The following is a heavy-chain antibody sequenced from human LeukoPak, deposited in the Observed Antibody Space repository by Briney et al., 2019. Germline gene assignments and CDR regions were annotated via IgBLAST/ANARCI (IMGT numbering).Heavy chain of an antibody. CDR2: IDPESGDT. V-gene: IGHV1-2*02. CDR3: AREEYSGGWYRGGWFDP. CDR1: GYIFTGYY. Sequence: GASVKVSCKASGYIFTGYYMHWLRQAPGQGLEWMGWIDPESGDTNYAQKFQDKITMTRDTYMKTGYMELSSLRYDDTAVYYCAREEYSGGWYRGGWFDPWGQGTQVTVSS. D-gene: IGHD6-19*01. J-gene: IGHJ5*02.